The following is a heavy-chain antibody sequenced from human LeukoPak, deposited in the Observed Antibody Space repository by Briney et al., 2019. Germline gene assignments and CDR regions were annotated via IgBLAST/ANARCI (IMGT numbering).Heavy chain of an antibody. V-gene: IGHV3-30-3*01. CDR2: LTYDGSNK. D-gene: IGHD3-10*01. J-gene: IGHJ5*02. CDR1: GFTFSSYA. Sequence: GGSLRLSCAASGFTFSSYAMHWVRQAPGKGLEWVAVLTYDGSNKYYADSVKGRFTISRDNSKNTLYLQMNSLRAEDTAVYYCARDAYYYGSGSYQANWFDPWGQGTLVTVSS. CDR3: ARDAYYYGSGSYQANWFDP.